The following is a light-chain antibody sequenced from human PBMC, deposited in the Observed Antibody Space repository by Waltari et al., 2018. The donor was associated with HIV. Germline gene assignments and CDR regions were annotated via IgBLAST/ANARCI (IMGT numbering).Light chain of an antibody. CDR2: DVS. Sequence: QSALTQPASVSGSPGQSITFSCIGTSSDVGDYNSVSWYQQLPGKAPRLMIYDVSKRPSWVSNRFSGSKSGNTASLTIYGLQADDEADYYCCSYAGSSTYVFGTGTKVTVL. CDR3: CSYAGSSTYV. CDR1: SSDVGDYNS. J-gene: IGLJ1*01. V-gene: IGLV2-23*02.